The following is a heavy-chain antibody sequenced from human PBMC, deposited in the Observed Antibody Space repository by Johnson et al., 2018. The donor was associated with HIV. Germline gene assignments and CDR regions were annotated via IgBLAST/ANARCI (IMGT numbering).Heavy chain of an antibody. CDR2: IGTAGDT. Sequence: VQLVESGGGLVQPGGSLRLSCAASGFTFSSYDMHWVRQATGKGLEWVSAIGTAGDTYYPGSVKGRFTISRENAKNSLYLQMNSLRAGDKAVYYCARVMYGGSSKSAAFDIWGQGTMVTVSS. V-gene: IGHV3-13*01. CDR1: GFTFSSYD. D-gene: IGHD1-26*01. J-gene: IGHJ3*02. CDR3: ARVMYGGSSKSAAFDI.